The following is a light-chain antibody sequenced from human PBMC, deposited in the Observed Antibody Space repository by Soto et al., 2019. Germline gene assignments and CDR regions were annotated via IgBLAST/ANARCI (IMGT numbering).Light chain of an antibody. V-gene: IGKV3-20*01. J-gene: IGKJ2*01. CDR3: QQYGSPLHT. Sequence: EIVLTQSPATLSLSPGERATLSCRASQSVSSYLAWYQQKPGQAPRLLIYAASRRATGIPDRFSGSGSGTDFTLTISRLEPEDFAVYYCQQYGSPLHTFGQGTKLEIK. CDR2: AAS. CDR1: QSVSSY.